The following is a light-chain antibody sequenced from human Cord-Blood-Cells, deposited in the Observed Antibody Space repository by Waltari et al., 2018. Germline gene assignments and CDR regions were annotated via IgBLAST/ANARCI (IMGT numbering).Light chain of an antibody. Sequence: DIQMTQSPYSLSASVGERVTITCRASQSISSYLNWYQQKPGKAPKLLIYAASSLQSGVPSRFSGSGSGTDFTLTISSLQPEDFATYYCQQSYSTPPTFGQGTRLEIK. CDR3: QQSYSTPPT. CDR1: QSISSY. CDR2: AAS. V-gene: IGKV1-39*01. J-gene: IGKJ5*01.